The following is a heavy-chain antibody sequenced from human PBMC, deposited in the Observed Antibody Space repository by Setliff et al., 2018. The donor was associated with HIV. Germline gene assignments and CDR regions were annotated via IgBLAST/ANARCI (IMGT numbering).Heavy chain of an antibody. CDR1: GYSFTGYY. CDR2: INPSSGAT. J-gene: IGHJ5*01. Sequence: ASVKVSCKASGYSFTGYYIHWGRQAPGQGLEWMGWINPSSGATNYAQKFEDKVTMTRDTSLSTGYMNLSRLRSDDTAVYYCARGGEIALAAHRRWLDSWGQGTLVTVSS. D-gene: IGHD6-19*01. V-gene: IGHV1-2*02. CDR3: ARGGEIALAAHRRWLDS.